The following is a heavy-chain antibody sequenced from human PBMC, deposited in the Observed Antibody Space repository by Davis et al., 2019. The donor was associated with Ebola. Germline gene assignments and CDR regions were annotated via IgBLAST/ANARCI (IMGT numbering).Heavy chain of an antibody. J-gene: IGHJ6*02. V-gene: IGHV4-34*01. Sequence: MPSETLSLTCAVYGGSFSDYYWTWIRQPPGKGLEWIGEINHRGSTNYNPSLRSRVTISVDTSKNQFSLKLSSVTAADTAVYYCARVYYYGMDVWGQGTTVTVSS. CDR1: GGSFSDYY. CDR3: ARVYYYGMDV. CDR2: INHRGST.